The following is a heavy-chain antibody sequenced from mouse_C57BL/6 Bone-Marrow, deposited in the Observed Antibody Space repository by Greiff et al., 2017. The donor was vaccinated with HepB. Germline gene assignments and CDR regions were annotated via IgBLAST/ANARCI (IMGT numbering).Heavy chain of an antibody. CDR1: GYTFTSYW. D-gene: IGHD4-1*01. Sequence: QVQLQQPGAELVRPGSSVKLSCKASGYTFTSYWMDWVKQRPGQGLEWIGNIYPSDSETHYNQKFKDKATLTVDKSSSTAYMQLSSLTSEDSAVYDCARGWDSWFAYWGQGTLVTVSA. V-gene: IGHV1-61*01. CDR3: ARGWDSWFAY. J-gene: IGHJ3*01. CDR2: IYPSDSET.